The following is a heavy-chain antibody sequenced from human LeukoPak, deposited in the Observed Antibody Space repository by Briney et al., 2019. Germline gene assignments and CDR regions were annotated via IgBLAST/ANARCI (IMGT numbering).Heavy chain of an antibody. CDR1: GFTFSSYA. CDR2: ISGSGGST. CDR3: AKDYIVVVPGNVNYFDS. V-gene: IGHV3-23*01. D-gene: IGHD2-21*02. J-gene: IGHJ4*02. Sequence: TGGSLRLSCAASGFTFSSYAMSWVRQAPGKGLEWVSAISGSGGSTYYADSVKGRFTISRDNSKNTLYLQMNSLRAEDTAVYYCAKDYIVVVPGNVNYFDSWGQGTLVTVSS.